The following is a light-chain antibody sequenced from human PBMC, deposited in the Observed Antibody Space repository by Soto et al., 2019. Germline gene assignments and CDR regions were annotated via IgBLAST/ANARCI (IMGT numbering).Light chain of an antibody. Sequence: QSVLTQPPSASGTPGLRVTISCSGSSSNIGSNTVSWYQQLPGTAPKLLIYSNNQRPSGVPDRFSGSKSGISASLAISGLQSEDEADYYCAAWDDSLNGYVFGTGTKVTVL. CDR2: SNN. CDR3: AAWDDSLNGYV. CDR1: SSNIGSNT. V-gene: IGLV1-44*01. J-gene: IGLJ1*01.